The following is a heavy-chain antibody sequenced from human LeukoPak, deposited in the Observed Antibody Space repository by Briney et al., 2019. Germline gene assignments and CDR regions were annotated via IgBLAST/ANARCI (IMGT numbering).Heavy chain of an antibody. D-gene: IGHD3-3*01. CDR3: ASEVGYRSLGY. V-gene: IGHV3-43*01. CDR2: ITWKSHRT. J-gene: IGHJ4*02. Sequence: GGSLRPSCAASGFTFDDNTMHWVRQTPGRGLEWVSFITWKSHRTHYADSVRGRFTVSRDNSKDSMHLEMNSLKTEDTGLYHCASEVGYRSLGYLGQGTLVTVSS. CDR1: GFTFDDNT.